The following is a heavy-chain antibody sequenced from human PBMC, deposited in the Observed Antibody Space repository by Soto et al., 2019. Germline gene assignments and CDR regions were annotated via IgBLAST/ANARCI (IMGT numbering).Heavy chain of an antibody. Sequence: QVQLVQSGAEVKKPGASVKVSCKASGYTFTSYGISWVRQAPGQGLEWMGWISAYNGNTNYAQKLQGRVTMTTDTSTSTAYMALRSLRSDDTAVYYCPKVPPTTVVTYFDYWGQGTLVTVSS. J-gene: IGHJ4*02. CDR3: PKVPPTTVVTYFDY. V-gene: IGHV1-18*01. CDR1: GYTFTSYG. CDR2: ISAYNGNT. D-gene: IGHD4-17*01.